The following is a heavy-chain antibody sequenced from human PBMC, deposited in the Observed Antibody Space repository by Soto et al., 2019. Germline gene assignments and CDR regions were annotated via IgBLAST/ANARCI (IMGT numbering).Heavy chain of an antibody. CDR1: GYNFKIYA. D-gene: IGHD4-17*01. V-gene: IGHV1-3*01. Sequence: ASLKVSCKASGYNFKIYAIHWVRHAPGQRPECMGRINPGTGKTNYLQNSQSRVTITRDTSATTAYMERSSLRSEDTAIYYCARDTDLTLETTLDYWG. CDR2: INPGTGKT. CDR3: ARDTDLTLETTLDY. J-gene: IGHJ4*01.